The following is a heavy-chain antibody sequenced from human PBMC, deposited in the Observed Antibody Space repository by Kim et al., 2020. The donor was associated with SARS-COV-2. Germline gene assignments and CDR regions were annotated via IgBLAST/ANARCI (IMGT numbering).Heavy chain of an antibody. J-gene: IGHJ6*01. CDR1: GFTFSSYA. D-gene: IGHD2-15*01. Sequence: GGSLRLSCAASGFTFSSYAMHWVRQAPGKGLEWVAVISYDGSNKYYADSVKGRFTISRDNSKNTLYLQMNSLRTEDTAVYYCARAPCSGGSCYPNQRYYG. CDR3: ARAPCSGGSCYPNQRYYG. V-gene: IGHV3-30*04. CDR2: ISYDGSNK.